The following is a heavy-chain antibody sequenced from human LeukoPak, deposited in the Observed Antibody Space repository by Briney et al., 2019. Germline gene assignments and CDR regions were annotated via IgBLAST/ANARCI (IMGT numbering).Heavy chain of an antibody. V-gene: IGHV5-51*01. CDR1: GYSFTTYW. D-gene: IGHD6-13*01. Sequence: GESLKISCRGSGYSFTTYWIAWVRQMPGKGLEWMGIIYPGDSDTRYSPSFQGQVTVSADKSISTAYLQWSSLKASDTAINYCARQVDSNWYYWGQGTLVTVSS. CDR3: ARQVDSNWYY. J-gene: IGHJ4*02. CDR2: IYPGDSDT.